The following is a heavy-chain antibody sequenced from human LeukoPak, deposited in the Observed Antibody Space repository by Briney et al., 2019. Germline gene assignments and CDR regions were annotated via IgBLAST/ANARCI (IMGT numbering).Heavy chain of an antibody. CDR2: IYYRGTT. Sequence: PSETLPLPCSVSGRPISSSNYLGGGLRQPPGKGLGWIGIIYYRGTTHYNPSLKSRVTISVHTSKNQFSLELSSVTAADTAVYYCARRLWGYHSNFDYWGQGALVTVSS. CDR1: GRPISSSNYL. CDR3: ARRLWGYHSNFDY. D-gene: IGHD3-16*01. V-gene: IGHV4-39*01. J-gene: IGHJ4*02.